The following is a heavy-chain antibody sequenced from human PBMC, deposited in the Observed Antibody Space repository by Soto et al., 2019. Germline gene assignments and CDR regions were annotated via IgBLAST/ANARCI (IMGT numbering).Heavy chain of an antibody. J-gene: IGHJ4*01. Sequence: GLRRPSCAAAGGTCSEYEMSWIRQAPVNVLERGSYISSSGSTIYYSDSLKGRFTISRDNAKNSLYLQMNSLRAEDTAVYYCASPYVTAARWGHGTIVPVSS. CDR1: GGTCSEYE. V-gene: IGHV3-11*01. D-gene: IGHD2-2*01. CDR3: ASPYVTAAR. CDR2: ISSSGSTI.